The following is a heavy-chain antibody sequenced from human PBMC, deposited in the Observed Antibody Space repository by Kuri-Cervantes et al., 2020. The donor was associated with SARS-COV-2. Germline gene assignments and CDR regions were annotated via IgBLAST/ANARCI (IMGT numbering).Heavy chain of an antibody. CDR3: TTLIDY. CDR2: VRGKANNYAT. J-gene: IGHJ4*02. V-gene: IGHV3-73*01. CDR1: GFTLSASA. Sequence: GESLKISCAASGFTLSASAIHWVRQGSGKGLEWVGRVRGKANNYATAYAASVKGRFTISRDDSKNMAYLQMNSLKTEDTAVYYCTTLIDYWGQGALATVSS.